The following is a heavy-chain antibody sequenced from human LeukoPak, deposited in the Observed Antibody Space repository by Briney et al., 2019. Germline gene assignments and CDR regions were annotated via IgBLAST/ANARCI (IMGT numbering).Heavy chain of an antibody. CDR2: ISSSSSTI. J-gene: IGHJ4*02. CDR3: AKSLPPGRITMVRGIDY. V-gene: IGHV3-48*01. D-gene: IGHD3-10*01. CDR1: GFTFSSYS. Sequence: PGGSLRLSCAASGFTFSSYSMNWVRQAPGKGLEWVSYISSSSSTIYYADSVKGRFTISRDNAKNSLYLQMNSLRAEDTAVYYCAKSLPPGRITMVRGIDYWGQGTLVTVSS.